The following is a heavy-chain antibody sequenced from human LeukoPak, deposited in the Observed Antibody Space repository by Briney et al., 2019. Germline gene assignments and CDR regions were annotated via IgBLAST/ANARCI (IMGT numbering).Heavy chain of an antibody. Sequence: SETLSLTCTVSGGSIRSSYYYWGWIRQPPGKGLEWIGSIYDSGSTYYNPSLKSRVTISVDASRNQFSLKLSSVTAADTALYYCVRHGVEYTSDNLFDPWGKGTLVTVSS. J-gene: IGHJ5*02. D-gene: IGHD6-25*01. V-gene: IGHV4-39*01. CDR1: GGSIRSSYYY. CDR2: IYDSGST. CDR3: VRHGVEYTSDNLFDP.